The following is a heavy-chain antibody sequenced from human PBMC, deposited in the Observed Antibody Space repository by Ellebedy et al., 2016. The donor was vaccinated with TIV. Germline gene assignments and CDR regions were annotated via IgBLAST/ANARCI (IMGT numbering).Heavy chain of an antibody. V-gene: IGHV5-51*01. Sequence: GESLKISCKGSGYSFSIYWIAWVRQMPGKGLEWMGIIDPGDYDTRYRPSFQGQVTISVDKSISAAYLQWSSLKASDTAMYYCARSEGGSSGFDYWGQGSLVTVSS. J-gene: IGHJ4*02. CDR3: ARSEGGSSGFDY. CDR2: IDPGDYDT. D-gene: IGHD6-6*01. CDR1: GYSFSIYW.